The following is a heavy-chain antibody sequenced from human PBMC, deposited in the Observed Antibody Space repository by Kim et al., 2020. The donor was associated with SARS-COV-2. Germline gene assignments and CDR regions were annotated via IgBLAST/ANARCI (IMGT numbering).Heavy chain of an antibody. J-gene: IGHJ6*03. CDR3: ARAGVGFARVYYYMDV. Sequence: GGSLRLSCAASGFTFSSYTMNWVRQAPGKGLEWVSSITSSSSNIYYADSVKGRFTISRDNAKNTLYLQMNSLRAEDTAVYYCARAGVGFARVYYYMDVWGQGTTVTVSS. D-gene: IGHD3-3*01. CDR1: GFTFSSYT. V-gene: IGHV3-21*01. CDR2: ITSSSSNI.